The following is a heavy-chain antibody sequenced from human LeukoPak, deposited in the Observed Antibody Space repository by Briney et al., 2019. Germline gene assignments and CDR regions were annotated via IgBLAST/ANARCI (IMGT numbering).Heavy chain of an antibody. CDR3: AKAASCSSTSCSPVDY. CDR1: EFTFSSYA. CDR2: ISGSGGST. V-gene: IGHV3-23*01. D-gene: IGHD2-2*01. J-gene: IGHJ4*02. Sequence: PGGSLRLSCAASEFTFSSYALSWVRQAPGKGLEWVSAISGSGGSTYYADSVKGRFTISRDNSKNTLYLQMNSLRAEDTAVYYCAKAASCSSTSCSPVDYWGQGTLVTVSS.